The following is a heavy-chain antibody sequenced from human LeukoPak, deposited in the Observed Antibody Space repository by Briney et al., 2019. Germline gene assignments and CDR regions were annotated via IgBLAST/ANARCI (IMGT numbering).Heavy chain of an antibody. Sequence: ASVKVSCKASGYTFTSYDINWVRQATGQGLEWMGWMNPNSGNTNYAQKLQGRVTMTTDTSTSTAYMELRSLRSDDTAVYYCARGQANWGRFDPWGQGTLVTVSS. CDR3: ARGQANWGRFDP. V-gene: IGHV1-18*01. CDR1: GYTFTSYD. J-gene: IGHJ5*02. D-gene: IGHD7-27*01. CDR2: MNPNSGNT.